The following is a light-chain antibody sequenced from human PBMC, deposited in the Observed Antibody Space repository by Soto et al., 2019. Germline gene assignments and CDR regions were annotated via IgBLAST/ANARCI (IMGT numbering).Light chain of an antibody. V-gene: IGKV3-11*01. J-gene: IGKJ5*01. CDR1: QSVSSY. CDR2: DAS. CDR3: QQRSNWPPIT. Sequence: EIVLTQSPATLSLSPGERATLSCRASQSVSSYLSWYQQKPGQAPRLLLFDASNRATGIPARFIGSGSGTAYTLTISSLEPEDFSVYYCQQRSNWPPITFGQGTRLEIK.